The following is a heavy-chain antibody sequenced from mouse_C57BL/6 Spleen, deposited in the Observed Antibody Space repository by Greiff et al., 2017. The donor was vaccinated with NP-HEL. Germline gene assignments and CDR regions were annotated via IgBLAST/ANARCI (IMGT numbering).Heavy chain of an antibody. CDR1: GFSLSTFGMG. CDR3: APYYDGSSYRYFDG. V-gene: IGHV8-8*01. CDR2: IWWDDDK. D-gene: IGHD1-1*01. J-gene: IGHJ1*03. Sequence: QVTLKESGPGILQPSQTLSLTCSFSGFSLSTFGMGVGWIRQPSGNGLEWLAHIWWDDDKYYNPALKSRLTISKDTSKNQVFLKIANVDTADTATYYCAPYYDGSSYRYFDGWGTGTTVTVCS.